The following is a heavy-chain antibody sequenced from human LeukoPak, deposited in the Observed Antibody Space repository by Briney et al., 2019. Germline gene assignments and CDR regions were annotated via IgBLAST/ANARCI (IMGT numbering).Heavy chain of an antibody. CDR3: SRGAAAGITGWFDP. V-gene: IGHV3-49*03. J-gene: IGHJ5*02. D-gene: IGHD6-13*01. Sequence: GRSLRLSCTTSGFTFGDYTMSWFRQAPGKGLEWVGFIRTKAFGGTPVYAASVKGRFTISRDDSTSIAYLQMNSLKTEDTAVYYCSRGAAAGITGWFDPWGQGTLVTVSS. CDR1: GFTFGDYT. CDR2: IRTKAFGGTP.